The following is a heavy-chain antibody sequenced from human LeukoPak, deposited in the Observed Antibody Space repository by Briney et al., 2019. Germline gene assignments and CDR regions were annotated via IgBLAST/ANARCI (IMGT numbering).Heavy chain of an antibody. D-gene: IGHD6-13*01. V-gene: IGHV3-7*01. CDR2: IKQDGSEK. J-gene: IGHJ5*02. CDR3: ARGSSSWYTNWFDP. Sequence: GGSLRLSCAASGFTLSSYWMSWVRQAPGKGLEWVANIKQDGSEKYYVDSVKGRFTISRDNAKNSLYLQMNSLRAEDTAVYYCARGSSSWYTNWFDPWGQGTLVTVSS. CDR1: GFTLSSYW.